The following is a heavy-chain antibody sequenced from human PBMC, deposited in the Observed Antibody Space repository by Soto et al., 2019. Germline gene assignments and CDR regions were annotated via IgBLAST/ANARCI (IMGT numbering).Heavy chain of an antibody. CDR3: AAGQGAYSYGYPQGDY. V-gene: IGHV1-58*01. CDR1: GFTFTSSA. CDR2: IVVGSGNT. J-gene: IGHJ4*02. Sequence: VASVKVSCKASGFTFTSSAVQWVRQARGQRLEWIGWIVVGSGNTNYAQKFQERVTITRDMSTSTAYMELSSLRSEDTAVYYCAAGQGAYSYGYPQGDYWGQGTLVTVSS. D-gene: IGHD5-18*01.